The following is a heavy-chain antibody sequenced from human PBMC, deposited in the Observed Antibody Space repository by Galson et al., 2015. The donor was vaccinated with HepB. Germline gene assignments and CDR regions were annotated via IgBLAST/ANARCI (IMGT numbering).Heavy chain of an antibody. D-gene: IGHD4-23*01. CDR1: GFTFSSYS. Sequence: SLRLSCAASGFTFSSYSMNWVRQAPGKGLEWVSSISSSSSYIYYADSVKGRFTISRDNAKNSLYLQMNSLRAEDTAVYYCARDHDYGGNSELYDAFDIWGQGTMVTVSS. V-gene: IGHV3-21*01. CDR2: ISSSSSYI. J-gene: IGHJ3*02. CDR3: ARDHDYGGNSELYDAFDI.